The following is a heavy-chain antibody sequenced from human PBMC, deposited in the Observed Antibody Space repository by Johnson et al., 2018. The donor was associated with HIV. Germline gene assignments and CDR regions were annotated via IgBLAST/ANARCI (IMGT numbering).Heavy chain of an antibody. D-gene: IGHD6-19*01. V-gene: IGHV3-30*18. CDR3: AKVNRMEQWLAGGGAFDI. CDR2: ISYDGSNK. CDR1: GFTFSS. J-gene: IGHJ3*02. Sequence: QVLLVESGGGVVQPGRSLRLSCAASGFTFSSMHWDRQAPGKGLEWVAVISYDGSNKYYADSVKGRFTISRDNSKNTLYLQMNSLRAEDTAVYYCAKVNRMEQWLAGGGAFDIWGQGTMVTVSS.